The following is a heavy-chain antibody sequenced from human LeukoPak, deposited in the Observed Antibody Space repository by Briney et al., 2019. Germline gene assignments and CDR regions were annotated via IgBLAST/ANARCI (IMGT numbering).Heavy chain of an antibody. D-gene: IGHD6-6*01. CDR1: GFTFSTYS. CDR3: ARVGIAARTLYNWFDP. V-gene: IGHV3-21*01. J-gene: IGHJ5*02. Sequence: GGSLRLSCAVSGFTFSTYSMDWVRQAPGKGPEWVSFISSSSSYIHYADSVKGRFTISRDNAKNSLYLQMNSLRAEDTAVYYCARVGIAARTLYNWFDPWGQGTLVTVSS. CDR2: ISSSSSYI.